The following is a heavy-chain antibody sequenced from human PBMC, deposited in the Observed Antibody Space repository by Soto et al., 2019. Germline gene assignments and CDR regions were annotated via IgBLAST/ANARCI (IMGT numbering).Heavy chain of an antibody. CDR1: GFPFSSYA. D-gene: IGHD1-26*01. CDR3: ARDLGFNSGSYHDPFDF. V-gene: IGHV3-23*01. Sequence: EVQLLESGGVLVQPGGSLRLSCAASGFPFSSYAMSWVRQAPGKGLEWVSTIRGDDGVTYYADSVKGRFTISRANSNNMLYLQMNTLRVEDTAIYYCARDLGFNSGSYHDPFDFWGQGTLLTVS. CDR2: IRGDDGVT. J-gene: IGHJ3*01.